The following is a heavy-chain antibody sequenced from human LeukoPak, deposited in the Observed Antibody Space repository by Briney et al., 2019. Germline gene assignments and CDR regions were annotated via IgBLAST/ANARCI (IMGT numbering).Heavy chain of an antibody. V-gene: IGHV4-30-4*02. Sequence: SETLSLTCTVSGGSINSGDYCWSWIRQPPGKGLEWIGYIYYSGSTDYNPSLKSRVTILVDTSKNQFSLKLSSVTAADTAVYYCARDIVGVTRAFGYWGQGTLATVSS. J-gene: IGHJ4*02. CDR3: ARDIVGVTRAFGY. D-gene: IGHD1-26*01. CDR2: IYYSGST. CDR1: GGSINSGDYC.